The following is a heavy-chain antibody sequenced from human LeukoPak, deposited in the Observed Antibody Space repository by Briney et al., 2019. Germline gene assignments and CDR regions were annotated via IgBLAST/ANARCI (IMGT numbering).Heavy chain of an antibody. CDR1: GYTFTSYD. Sequence: GASVKVSCKASGYTFTSYDINWVRQATGQGLEWMGWMNPNSGNTGYAQKFQGRVTMTRNTSISTAYMELSSLRSEDTAVYYCARVPYGSSWWGLSDWFDPWGQGTLVTVSS. CDR3: ARVPYGSSWWGLSDWFDP. J-gene: IGHJ5*02. D-gene: IGHD6-13*01. V-gene: IGHV1-8*01. CDR2: MNPNSGNT.